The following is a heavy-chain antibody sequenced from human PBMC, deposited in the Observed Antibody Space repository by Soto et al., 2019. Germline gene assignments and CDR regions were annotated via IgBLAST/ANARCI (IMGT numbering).Heavy chain of an antibody. V-gene: IGHV2-26*01. CDR3: ARATSGDYGWYFDL. CDR2: IFSNDEK. J-gene: IGHJ2*01. CDR1: GFSLSNARMS. D-gene: IGHD4-17*01. Sequence: QVTLKESGPVLVKPTETLTLACTVSGFSLSNARMSVSWIRQPPGKALEWLAHIFSNDEKSYSTSLKSRLLISKDTSQRQVVLTMTNMDPVDTATYFCARATSGDYGWYFDLWGRGTLVTVSS.